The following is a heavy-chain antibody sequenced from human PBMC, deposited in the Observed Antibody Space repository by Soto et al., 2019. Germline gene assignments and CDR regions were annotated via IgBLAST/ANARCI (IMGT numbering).Heavy chain of an antibody. J-gene: IGHJ5*02. CDR2: INPNSGGT. V-gene: IGHV1-2*02. CDR1: GYTFTGYY. CDR3: ARAVWSSSSPYPRGVGWFDP. D-gene: IGHD6-6*01. Sequence: EASVKVSCKASGYTFTGYYMHWVRQAPGQGLEWMGWINPNSGGTNYAQKFQGRVTMTRDTSISTAYMELSRLRSDDTAVYYCARAVWSSSSPYPRGVGWFDPWGQGTLVTVSS.